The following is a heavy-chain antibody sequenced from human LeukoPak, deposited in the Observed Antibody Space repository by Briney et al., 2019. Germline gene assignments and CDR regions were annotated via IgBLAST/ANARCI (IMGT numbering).Heavy chain of an antibody. V-gene: IGHV5-51*01. CDR3: ASYYYDSSGPKYYFDY. CDR2: IYPGDSDT. J-gene: IGHJ4*02. CDR1: GYSFTSYW. D-gene: IGHD3-22*01. Sequence: GESLKISCKGSGYSFTSYWIGWVRQMPGKGLEWMGIIYPGDSDTRYSPSFQGQVTISADESISTAYLQWSSLKASDTAMYYCASYYYDSSGPKYYFDYWGQGTLVTVSS.